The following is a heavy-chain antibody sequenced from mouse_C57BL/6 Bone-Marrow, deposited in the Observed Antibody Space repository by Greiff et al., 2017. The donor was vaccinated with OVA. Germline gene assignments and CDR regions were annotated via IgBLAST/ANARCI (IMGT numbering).Heavy chain of an antibody. CDR3: AKSPYGNYGYYAMDY. CDR2: IWRGGST. V-gene: IGHV2-5*01. Sequence: VQLQQSGPGLVQPSQSLSITCTVSGFSLTSYGVHWVRQSPGKGLEWLGVIWRGGSTDYNAAFMSRLSITKDNSKSQVFFKMNSLQADDTAIYYCAKSPYGNYGYYAMDYWGQGTSVTVSS. J-gene: IGHJ4*01. D-gene: IGHD2-1*01. CDR1: GFSLTSYG.